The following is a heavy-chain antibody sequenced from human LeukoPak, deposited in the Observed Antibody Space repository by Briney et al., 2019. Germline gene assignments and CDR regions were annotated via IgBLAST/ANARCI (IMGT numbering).Heavy chain of an antibody. J-gene: IGHJ4*02. V-gene: IGHV3-23*01. CDR2: ISGSGGST. D-gene: IGHD6-13*01. CDR3: AKVKTGYSSSWYGY. Sequence: GGSLRLSCAASGFSFSSYIMNWVRQAPGKGLEWVSAISGSGGSTYYADSVKGRFTISRDNSKNTLYLQMNSLRAEDTAVYYCAKVKTGYSSSWYGYWGQGTLVTVSS. CDR1: GFSFSSYI.